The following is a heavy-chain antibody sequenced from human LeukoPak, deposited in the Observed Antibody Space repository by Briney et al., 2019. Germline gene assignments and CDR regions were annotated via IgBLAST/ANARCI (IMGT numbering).Heavy chain of an antibody. CDR2: ISGSGGNT. CDR3: AKDGAVAGTTPYYFDY. Sequence: GGSLRLSCAASGFTFSSYAMSWVRQAPGKGLEWVSGISGSGGNTYYADSVKGRFTISRDDSKNTLYLQMTSLRAEDTALYYCAKDGAVAGTTPYYFDYWGQGTLVTVSS. CDR1: GFTFSSYA. J-gene: IGHJ4*02. D-gene: IGHD6-19*01. V-gene: IGHV3-23*01.